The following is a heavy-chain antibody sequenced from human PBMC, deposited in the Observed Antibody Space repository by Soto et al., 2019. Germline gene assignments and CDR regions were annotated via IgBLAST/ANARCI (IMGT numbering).Heavy chain of an antibody. J-gene: IGHJ6*02. CDR1: GYTFTSYG. CDR3: ARDGRLVTSFGVVIHGMDV. CDR2: ISTDNGNT. V-gene: IGHV1-18*04. Sequence: ASVKVSCKASGYTFTSYGVSWVRQAPGQGLEWMGWISTDNGNTNYAQKFQGRVTMTTHTSTSTAYMELRSLRSEDTAVHYCARDGRLVTSFGVVIHGMDVWGQGTTVTVSS. D-gene: IGHD3-3*01.